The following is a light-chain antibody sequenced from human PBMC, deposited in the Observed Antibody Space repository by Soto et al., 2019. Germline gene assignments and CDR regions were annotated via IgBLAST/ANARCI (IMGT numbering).Light chain of an antibody. CDR1: SSDVGTYNL. J-gene: IGLJ1*01. Sequence: QSALTQPASVSGSPGQSITISCTGASSDVGTYNLVSWYQQHPGKAPKLMIYEVSKRPSGVSNRFSGPKSGNTASLTISGLQAEDEADYYCCSYAGSNTLYVFGTGTKVT. CDR2: EVS. V-gene: IGLV2-23*02. CDR3: CSYAGSNTLYV.